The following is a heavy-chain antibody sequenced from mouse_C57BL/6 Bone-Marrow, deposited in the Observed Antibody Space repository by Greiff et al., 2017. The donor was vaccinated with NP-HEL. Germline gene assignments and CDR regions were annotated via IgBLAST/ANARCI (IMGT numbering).Heavy chain of an antibody. D-gene: IGHD2-4*01. V-gene: IGHV1-7*01. Sequence: VQLQQSGAALAKPGASVTLSCKASGYTFTSYWMHWVKQRPGPGLEWIGYINPSSGYPKSNQKFKDKATLTAEKYSSTAYMQLSSLTYEDSAVYYCARLLYYDYDEAWFAYWGQGTLVTVSA. CDR3: ARLLYYDYDEAWFAY. J-gene: IGHJ3*01. CDR1: GYTFTSYW. CDR2: INPSSGYP.